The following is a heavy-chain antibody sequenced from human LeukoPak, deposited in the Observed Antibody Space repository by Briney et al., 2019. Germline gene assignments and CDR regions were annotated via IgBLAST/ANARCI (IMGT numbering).Heavy chain of an antibody. CDR3: ARTTGGGYTYGYFYYYYMDV. J-gene: IGHJ6*03. CDR2: IYTSGST. V-gene: IGHV4-61*02. D-gene: IGHD5-18*01. CDR1: GGSISSGSYY. Sequence: PSETLSLTCTVSGGSISSGSYYWSWIRQPAGKGLEWIGRIYTSGSTDYNPSLKSRVTISVDTSKNQFSLKLSSVTAADTAVYYCARTTGGGYTYGYFYYYYMDVWGKGTTVTISS.